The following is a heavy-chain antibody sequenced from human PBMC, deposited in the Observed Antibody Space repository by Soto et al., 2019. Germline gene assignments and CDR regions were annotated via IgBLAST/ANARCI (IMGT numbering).Heavy chain of an antibody. CDR2: ISSSSSYI. CDR3: ARDSPNYDILTGYFLTPDY. CDR1: GFTFSSYS. V-gene: IGHV3-21*01. D-gene: IGHD3-9*01. Sequence: GSLRLSCAASGFTFSSYSMNWVRQAPGKGLEWVSSISSSSSYIYYADSVKGRFTISRDNAKNSLYLQMNSLRAEDTAVYYCARDSPNYDILTGYFLTPDYWGQGTLVTVSS. J-gene: IGHJ4*02.